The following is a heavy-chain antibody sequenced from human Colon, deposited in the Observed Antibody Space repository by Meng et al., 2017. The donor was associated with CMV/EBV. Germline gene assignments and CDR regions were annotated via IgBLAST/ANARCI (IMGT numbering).Heavy chain of an antibody. CDR3: ARASNSSFDP. CDR1: GFTFSAFP. D-gene: IGHD4-11*01. CDR2: ISHDGTKK. V-gene: IGHV3-30*04. J-gene: IGHJ5*02. Sequence: GGSLRFSCAASGFTFSAFPIHWVRQAPGKGLEWVAIISHDGTKKYYAESVKGRFSLSRDNSQNTVNMHMNSLRGDDTAVYYCARASNSSFDPWGQGTLVTVSS.